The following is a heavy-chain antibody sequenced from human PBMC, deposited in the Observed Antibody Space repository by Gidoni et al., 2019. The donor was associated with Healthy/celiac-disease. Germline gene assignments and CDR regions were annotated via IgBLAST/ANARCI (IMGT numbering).Heavy chain of an antibody. CDR2: INHSGST. D-gene: IGHD3-9*01. CDR3: ARGGRATYYDILTGYYLDAFDI. Sequence: QVQLQQWGAGLLKPSETLSLTCPVYGGSFSGYYWSWNRQPPGKGLEWIGEINHSGSTNDNPSLKSRVTISVDTSKNQFSLKLSSVTAADTAVYYCARGGRATYYDILTGYYLDAFDIWGQGTMVTVSS. CDR1: GGSFSGYY. J-gene: IGHJ3*02. V-gene: IGHV4-34*01.